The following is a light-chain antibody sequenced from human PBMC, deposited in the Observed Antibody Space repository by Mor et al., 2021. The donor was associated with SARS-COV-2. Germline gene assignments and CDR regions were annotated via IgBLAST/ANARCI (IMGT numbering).Light chain of an antibody. V-gene: IGKV4-1*01. J-gene: IGKJ1*01. CDR3: QQYYSPWT. Sequence: SVLYSSNNKNYLAWYQQKPGQPPKLLIYWASTRESGVPDRFSGSGSGTDFTLTISSLQAEDVAVYYCQQYYSPWTF. CDR2: WAS. CDR1: SVLYSSNNKNY.